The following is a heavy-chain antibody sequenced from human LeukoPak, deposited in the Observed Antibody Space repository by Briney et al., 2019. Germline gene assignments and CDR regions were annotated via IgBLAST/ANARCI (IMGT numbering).Heavy chain of an antibody. D-gene: IGHD2-2*02. CDR2: IYYSGST. Sequence: PSETLSLTCSVAGGSISTYYWNWIRQTPGKGLEWIGYIYYSGSTNYNPSLKSRVTISVDTSKNQFSLKLSSVTAADTAVYYCARALRYCSSTSCYTGAFDIWGQGTMVTVSS. CDR1: GGSISTYY. J-gene: IGHJ3*02. CDR3: ARALRYCSSTSCYTGAFDI. V-gene: IGHV4-59*01.